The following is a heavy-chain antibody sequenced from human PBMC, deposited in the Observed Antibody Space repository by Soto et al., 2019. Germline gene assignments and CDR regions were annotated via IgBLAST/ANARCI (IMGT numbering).Heavy chain of an antibody. CDR3: ARTPPGLWSNYYFDY. D-gene: IGHD3-10*01. J-gene: IGHJ4*02. CDR2: ISSSSSYT. V-gene: IGHV3-11*06. CDR1: GFTFSDYY. Sequence: LRLSCAASGFTFSDYYMSWIRQAPGKGLEWVSFISSSSSYTNYADSVKGRFTISRDNAKNSPYLQMNSLRAEDTAVYYCARTPPGLWSNYYFDYWGQGTLVTVSS.